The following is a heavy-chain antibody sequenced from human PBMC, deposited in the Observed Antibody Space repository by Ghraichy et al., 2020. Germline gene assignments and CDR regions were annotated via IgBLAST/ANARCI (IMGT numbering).Heavy chain of an antibody. CDR2: ISGSGGST. D-gene: IGHD3-16*02. CDR3: AKDFYDYVWGSYRAATFDY. CDR1: GFTFSSYA. V-gene: IGHV3-23*01. J-gene: IGHJ4*02. Sequence: LSLTCAASGFTFSSYAMSWVSQAPGKGLEWVSAISGSGGSTYYADSVKGRFTISRDNSENTLYLQMNSLRAEDTAVYYCAKDFYDYVWGSYRAATFDYWGQGTLVTVSS.